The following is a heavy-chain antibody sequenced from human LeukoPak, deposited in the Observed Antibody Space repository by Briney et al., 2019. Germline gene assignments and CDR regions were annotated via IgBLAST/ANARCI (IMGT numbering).Heavy chain of an antibody. V-gene: IGHV4-59*08. CDR3: ARVSSWSFDY. CDR2: IYYSGST. J-gene: IGHJ4*02. Sequence: SETLSLTCTASGGSISNYYWSWIRQPPGKGLEWIGYIYYSGSTNYNPSLKSRVTISVDTSKNQFSLKLSSVTAADSAVYYCARVSSWSFDYWGQRTLVTVSS. CDR1: GGSISNYY. D-gene: IGHD6-13*01.